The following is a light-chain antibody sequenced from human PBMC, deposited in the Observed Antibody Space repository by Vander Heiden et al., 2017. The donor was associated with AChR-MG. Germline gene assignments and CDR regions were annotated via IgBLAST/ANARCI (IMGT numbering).Light chain of an antibody. CDR3: QQDNNWPWT. V-gene: IGKV3-15*01. CDR2: GAF. CDR1: QSVGSN. J-gene: IGKJ1*01. Sequence: IVMTQSPATLSVSPGERATLSCRASQSVGSNLDWYQQRPGQTPRLLIYGAFTRATGIPARFSGSGSGTEFALTISSLQSEDFAVYYCQQDNNWPWTFGQGTKVEIK.